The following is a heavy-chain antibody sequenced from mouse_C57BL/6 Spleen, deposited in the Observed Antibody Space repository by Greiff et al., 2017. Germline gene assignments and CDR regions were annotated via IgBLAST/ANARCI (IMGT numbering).Heavy chain of an antibody. CDR3: ASSPDYGSSYGGHYAMDY. V-gene: IGHV1-78*01. J-gene: IGHJ4*01. CDR1: GYTFTDHT. D-gene: IGHD1-1*01. Sequence: VHLVESDAELVKPGASVKISCKVSGYTFTDHTIHWMKQRPEQGLEWIGYIYPRDGSTKYNEKFKGKATLTADKSSSTAYMQLNSLTSEDSAVYFCASSPDYGSSYGGHYAMDYWGQGTSVTVSS. CDR2: IYPRDGST.